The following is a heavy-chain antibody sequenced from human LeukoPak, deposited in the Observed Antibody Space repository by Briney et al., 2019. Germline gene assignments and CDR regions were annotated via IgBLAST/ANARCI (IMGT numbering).Heavy chain of an antibody. V-gene: IGHV3-23*01. D-gene: IGHD6-6*01. CDR1: GFTFSSYA. CDR2: ISDSGGST. CDR3: AKGARIAARLFDY. Sequence: RGSLRLSCAASGFTFSSYAMSWVRQAPGKGLEWVSVISDSGGSTYYADSVKGRFTISRDNSKNTLYLQMNSLRAEDTAVYYCAKGARIAARLFDYWGQGTLVTVSS. J-gene: IGHJ4*02.